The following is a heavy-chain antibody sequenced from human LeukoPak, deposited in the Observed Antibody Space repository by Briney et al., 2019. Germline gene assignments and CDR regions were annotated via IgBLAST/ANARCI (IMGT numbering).Heavy chain of an antibody. CDR2: IFYSGST. CDR1: GGSISTSNYY. J-gene: IGHJ5*02. CDR3: ARGGWFDP. Sequence: PSETLSLTCTVSGGSISTSNYYWGWIRQPPGKGLEWIGNIFYSGSTYYSPSLKSRVTISLDTSRNQFSLKLSSVTAADTAVYYCARGGWFDPWGQGTLVTVSS. V-gene: IGHV4-39*07.